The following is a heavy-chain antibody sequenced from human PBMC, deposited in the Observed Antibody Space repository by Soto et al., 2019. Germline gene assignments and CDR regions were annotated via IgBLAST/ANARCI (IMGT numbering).Heavy chain of an antibody. Sequence: QVQLVQSGAEVKKPGSSVKVSCKASGGTFSSYAISWVRQAPGQGLEWMGGIIPIFGTANYAQKFQGRVPITADNYTSTAYMELRSLRSEDTAVYYCARDRGVRGATHYSYYGMDVWGQGTTVTVSS. CDR2: IIPIFGTA. CDR1: GGTFSSYA. D-gene: IGHD3-10*01. V-gene: IGHV1-69*06. CDR3: ARDRGVRGATHYSYYGMDV. J-gene: IGHJ6*02.